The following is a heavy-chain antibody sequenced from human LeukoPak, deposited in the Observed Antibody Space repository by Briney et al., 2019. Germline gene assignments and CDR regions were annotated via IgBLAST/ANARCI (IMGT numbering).Heavy chain of an antibody. CDR3: ARHRCSGGSCYPLNWFDP. CDR2: INHSGST. Sequence: PSETLSLTCAVYGGSFSGYYWSWIRQPPGKGLEWIGEINHSGSTNYNPSLKSRVTISVDTSKNQFSLKLSSVTAADTAVYYCARHRCSGGSCYPLNWFDPWGQGTLVTVSS. CDR1: GGSFSGYY. D-gene: IGHD2-15*01. J-gene: IGHJ5*02. V-gene: IGHV4-34*01.